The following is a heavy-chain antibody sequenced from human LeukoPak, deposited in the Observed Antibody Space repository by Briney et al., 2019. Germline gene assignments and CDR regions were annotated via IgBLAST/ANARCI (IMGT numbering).Heavy chain of an antibody. Sequence: GGSLRLSCAASGFTFSSSAMSWVRQAPGKGLEWVSAISNNGGYTYYADSVQGRFTISRDNSKSMLCLQMNSLRAEDTAVYYCAKQLGYCSDGSCYFPYWGQGTLVTVSS. D-gene: IGHD2-15*01. V-gene: IGHV3-23*01. CDR2: ISNNGGYT. CDR3: AKQLGYCSDGSCYFPY. CDR1: GFTFSSSA. J-gene: IGHJ4*02.